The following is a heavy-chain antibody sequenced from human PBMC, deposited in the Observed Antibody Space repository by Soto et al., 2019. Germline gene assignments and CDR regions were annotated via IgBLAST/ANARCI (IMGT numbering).Heavy chain of an antibody. J-gene: IGHJ6*02. CDR3: ARDFGSDVTGYYGMDV. V-gene: IGHV3-66*01. D-gene: IGHD3-10*01. CDR1: GFTVSSNY. CDR2: IYSGGAI. Sequence: EVQVVESGGGLVQPGGSLRFSCAASGFTVSSNYMSWVRQTPGKGLEWVSLIYSGGAIVYADSGMGRFTVSRDNSRNTLYLQMDSLRAADTAVYVRARDFGSDVTGYYGMDVWGQGTTVTVSS.